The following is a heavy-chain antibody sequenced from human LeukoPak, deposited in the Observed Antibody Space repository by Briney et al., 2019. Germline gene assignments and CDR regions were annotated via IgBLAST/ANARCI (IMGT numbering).Heavy chain of an antibody. CDR2: INHSGST. CDR3: ARAVKYYDILTGYYPLGEVDP. J-gene: IGHJ5*02. V-gene: IGHV4-34*01. Sequence: SETLSLTCAVYGGSFSGYYWSWIRQPPGKGLEWIGEINHSGSTYYNPSLKSRVTISVDTSKNQFSLKLSSVTAADTAVYYCARAVKYYDILTGYYPLGEVDPWGQGTLVTVSS. D-gene: IGHD3-9*01. CDR1: GGSFSGYY.